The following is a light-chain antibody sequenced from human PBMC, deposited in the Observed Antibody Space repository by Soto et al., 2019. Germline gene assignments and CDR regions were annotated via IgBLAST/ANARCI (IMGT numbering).Light chain of an antibody. CDR2: EVT. CDR3: CSYAGSSSYV. Sequence: QSVLTQPASVSGSPGQSITLSCTGTNIDFGFYNFVSWYQHRPGKAPKLLIFEVTKRPSGVSHRFSGSKSGNTASLTFSGLQAEDEADYYCCSYAGSSSYVFGSGTKVTVL. CDR1: NIDFGFYNF. J-gene: IGLJ1*01. V-gene: IGLV2-23*02.